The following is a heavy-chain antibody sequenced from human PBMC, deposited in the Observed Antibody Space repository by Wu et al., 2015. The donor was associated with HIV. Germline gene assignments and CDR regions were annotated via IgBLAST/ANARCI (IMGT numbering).Heavy chain of an antibody. Sequence: QVQLVQSGAEVKRPGASVKVSCKASGYIFTSYYIHWVRQATGQGLEWMGWMNPNSGNTGYAQKFQGRVTMTRNTSISTAYMELSSLRSEDTAVYYCARGLYYYDSSGYYVGWFDPWGQGTLVTVSS. J-gene: IGHJ5*02. CDR3: ARGLYYYDSSGYYVGWFDP. D-gene: IGHD3-22*01. CDR1: GYIFTSYY. V-gene: IGHV1-8*01. CDR2: MNPNSGNT.